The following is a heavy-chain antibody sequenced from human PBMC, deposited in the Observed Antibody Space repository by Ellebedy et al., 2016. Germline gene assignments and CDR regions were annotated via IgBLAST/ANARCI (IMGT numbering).Heavy chain of an antibody. Sequence: GSLRLSCTVSGGSISSYSWSWIRQSPGKGLEWVGEINHSGSTNYNPSLKSRVTISVDTSTNQFSLKLSSVTAADTAFYYCARELTVGATGHNFDYWGQGTLVTVSS. CDR2: INHSGST. V-gene: IGHV4-59*01. J-gene: IGHJ4*02. CDR1: GGSISSYS. D-gene: IGHD1-26*01. CDR3: ARELTVGATGHNFDY.